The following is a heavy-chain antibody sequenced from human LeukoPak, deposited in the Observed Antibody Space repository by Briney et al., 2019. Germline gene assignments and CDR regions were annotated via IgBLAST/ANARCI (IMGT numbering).Heavy chain of an antibody. CDR2: ISSGGMWI. CDR3: ATDLFDYMDV. CDR1: GFTFSTYS. J-gene: IGHJ6*03. D-gene: IGHD2-21*01. Sequence: PGGSLRLSCAASGFTFSTYSMNWVRQAPGKGLEWLSSISSGGMWIYYADSLKGRFTISRDNAKNSLYLQMNSLRAEDTAVYYCATDLFDYMDVWGKGTTVTVSS. V-gene: IGHV3-21*01.